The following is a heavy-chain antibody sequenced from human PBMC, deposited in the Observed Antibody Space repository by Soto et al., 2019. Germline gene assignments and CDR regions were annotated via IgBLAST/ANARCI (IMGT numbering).Heavy chain of an antibody. J-gene: IGHJ6*03. D-gene: IGHD3-3*01. CDR3: ARGMERFLEWLLSNYYYMDV. CDR2: ISSSGSTI. V-gene: IGHV3-11*01. CDR1: GFTFSDYY. Sequence: GESLKISCAASGFTFSDYYMSWIRQAPGKGLEWVSYISSSGSTIYYADSVKGRFTISRDNAKNSLYLQMNSLRAEDTAVYYCARGMERFLEWLLSNYYYMDVWGKGTTVTVSS.